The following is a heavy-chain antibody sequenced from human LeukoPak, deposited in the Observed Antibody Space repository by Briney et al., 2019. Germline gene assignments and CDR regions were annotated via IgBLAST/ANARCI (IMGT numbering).Heavy chain of an antibody. V-gene: IGHV3-7*03. D-gene: IGHD7-27*01. CDR3: AKDINWASFES. CDR1: GFTFSSYW. CDR2: IKKDGSEK. J-gene: IGHJ4*02. Sequence: GGSLRLSCAASGFTFSSYWMSWVRQAPGKGLEWVANIKKDGSEKFYVDSVKGRFTISRDNAKNSLYLQMSSLRAEDTALYYCAKDINWASFESWGQGTLVTVSS.